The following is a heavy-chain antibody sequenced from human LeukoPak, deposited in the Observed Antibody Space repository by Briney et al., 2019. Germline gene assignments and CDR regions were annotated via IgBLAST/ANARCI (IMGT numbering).Heavy chain of an antibody. Sequence: ASVKVSCKASGYTFTSYGISWVRQAPGQGLEWMGWININTGNPTYAQGFTGRFVFSLDTSVSTAYLQISSLKAEDTAVYYCARASPTTVTTYYYGMDVWGQGTTVTVSS. CDR2: ININTGNP. J-gene: IGHJ6*02. V-gene: IGHV7-4-1*02. D-gene: IGHD4-17*01. CDR3: ARASPTTVTTYYYGMDV. CDR1: GYTFTSYG.